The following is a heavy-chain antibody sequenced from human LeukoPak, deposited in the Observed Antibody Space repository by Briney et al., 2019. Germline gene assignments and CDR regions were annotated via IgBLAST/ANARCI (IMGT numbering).Heavy chain of an antibody. CDR3: VRQPGSAAAFDT. Sequence: SETLSLTCIVSGVSMNNYYWSWIRQTPGKGIEWIAYSHNNGESRYNPSFKSRITISVYTSKSEFTLKLSSVTAADTAIYYCVRQPGSAAAFDTWGQGTMVTVS. CDR2: SHNNGES. D-gene: IGHD6-13*01. J-gene: IGHJ3*02. CDR1: GVSMNNYY. V-gene: IGHV4-59*08.